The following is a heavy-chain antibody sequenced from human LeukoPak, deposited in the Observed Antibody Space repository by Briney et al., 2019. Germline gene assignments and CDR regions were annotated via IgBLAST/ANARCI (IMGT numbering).Heavy chain of an antibody. D-gene: IGHD3-9*01. V-gene: IGHV3-15*01. CDR1: GFTFSNAW. J-gene: IGHJ4*02. Sequence: GGSLRLSCAASGFTFSNAWMSWVRQAPGKGLEWVGRIKSKTDGGTTDYAAPVKGRFTISRDDSKNTLYLQMNSLKTEDTAVYYCTTSGYYDILTGYHWLGYWGQGTLVTVSS. CDR3: TTSGYYDILTGYHWLGY. CDR2: IKSKTDGGTT.